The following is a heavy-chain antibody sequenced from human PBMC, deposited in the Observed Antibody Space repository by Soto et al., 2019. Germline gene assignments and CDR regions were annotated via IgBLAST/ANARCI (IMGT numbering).Heavy chain of an antibody. J-gene: IGHJ5*02. CDR3: ARLPAVSGSLAWFDP. CDR2: IYHSGTT. CDR1: GASIRTSY. V-gene: IGHV4-59*08. D-gene: IGHD3-10*01. Sequence: TLSLTCTVSGASIRTSYWTWIRQPPGKGLEWIAHIYHSGTTNYNPSLKSRATISADTSKNQLSLKLNSVTAADTAVYYCARLPAVSGSLAWFDPWGQGTLVTVSS.